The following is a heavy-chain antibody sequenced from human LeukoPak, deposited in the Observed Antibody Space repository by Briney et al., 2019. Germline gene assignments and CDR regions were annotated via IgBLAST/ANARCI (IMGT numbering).Heavy chain of an antibody. CDR3: ASPRSYYDSSGYYIS. Sequence: PSETLSLTCTVSGGSVSRSSYYWSWIRQPPGKGLEWIGYIYYSGSTNYNPSLKSRVTISVDTSKNQFSLKLSSVTAADTAVYYCASPRSYYDSSGYYISWGQGTLVTVSS. D-gene: IGHD3-22*01. CDR1: GGSVSRSSYY. CDR2: IYYSGST. V-gene: IGHV4-61*01. J-gene: IGHJ5*02.